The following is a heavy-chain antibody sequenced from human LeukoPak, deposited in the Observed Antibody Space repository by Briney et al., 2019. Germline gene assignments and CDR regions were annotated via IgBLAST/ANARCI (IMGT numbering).Heavy chain of an antibody. CDR1: GGSFSGYY. CDR3: ARFPQVWHQETGAASGPSDDAFDI. J-gene: IGHJ3*02. D-gene: IGHD6-6*01. Sequence: PSETLSLTCAVYGGSFSGYYWSWIRQPPGKGLEWIGELNHSGSTNYNPSLKSRVTISVDTSKNQFSLKLSSVTAADTAVYYCARFPQVWHQETGAASGPSDDAFDIWGQGTMVTVSS. V-gene: IGHV4-34*01. CDR2: LNHSGST.